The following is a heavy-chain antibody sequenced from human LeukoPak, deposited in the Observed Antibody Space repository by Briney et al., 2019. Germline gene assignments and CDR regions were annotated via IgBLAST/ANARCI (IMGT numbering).Heavy chain of an antibody. V-gene: IGHV3-9*01. CDR2: ISWNSGSI. J-gene: IGHJ4*02. Sequence: GGSLRLSCAASGFTFDDYAMYWVRQAPGKGLEWVSGISWNSGSIGYADSVKGRFTISRDNAKNSLYLQMNSLRAEDTALYYCAKDITAMVTSAFDYWGQGTLVTVSS. CDR3: AKDITAMVTSAFDY. CDR1: GFTFDDYA. D-gene: IGHD5-18*01.